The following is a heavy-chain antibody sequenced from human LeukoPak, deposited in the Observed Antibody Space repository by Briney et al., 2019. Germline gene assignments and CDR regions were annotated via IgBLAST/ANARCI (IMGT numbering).Heavy chain of an antibody. CDR3: ARNPLYYDNGMDY. CDR1: GFTFSSYA. Sequence: PGGSLRLSCAASGFTFSSYAMSWVRQAPGKGLECISGFSGSGGSTYYADSVKGRFTISRDNSKNSLYLQMNSLRAEDTALYYCARNPLYYDNGMDYWGQGTLVTVSS. J-gene: IGHJ4*02. V-gene: IGHV3-23*01. D-gene: IGHD3-22*01. CDR2: FSGSGGST.